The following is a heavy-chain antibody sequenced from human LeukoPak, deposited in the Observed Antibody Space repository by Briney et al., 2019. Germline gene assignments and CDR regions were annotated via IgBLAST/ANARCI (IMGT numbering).Heavy chain of an antibody. J-gene: IGHJ4*02. Sequence: GESLRLSCAASGFTFSTYALSWVRQAPGKELEWVSSIRGSDGSTYYADSVKGRFAISRDNSKNTLYLQMNSLRAEDTATYFCAKDVYGDYGGLDYWGQGTLVTVSS. CDR3: AKDVYGDYGGLDY. D-gene: IGHD4-17*01. CDR1: GFTFSTYA. CDR2: IRGSDGST. V-gene: IGHV3-23*01.